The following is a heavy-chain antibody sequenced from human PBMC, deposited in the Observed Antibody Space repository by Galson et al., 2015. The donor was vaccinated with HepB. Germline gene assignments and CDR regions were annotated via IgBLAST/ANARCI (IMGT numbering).Heavy chain of an antibody. Sequence: SLRLSCAASGFTFTNAWMSWVRQAPGKGLEWVGRIKTNVDGGTTEYGAPVKGRFTISRDDSENTLYLQMNSLKTEDTAVYYCTTVRVFFFGSETYYRPFTHFDYWGQGSLVTVSS. CDR3: TTVRVFFFGSETYYRPFTHFDY. V-gene: IGHV3-15*01. CDR1: GFTFTNAW. D-gene: IGHD3-22*01. J-gene: IGHJ4*02. CDR2: IKTNVDGGTT.